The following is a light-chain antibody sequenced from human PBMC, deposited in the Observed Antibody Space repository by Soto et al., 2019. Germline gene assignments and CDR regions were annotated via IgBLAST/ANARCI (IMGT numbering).Light chain of an antibody. CDR3: QYGSSPVT. CDR1: PSVGYH. V-gene: IGKV3-11*01. Sequence: ELVLTQSPATLSLSPGERATLSCRASPSVGYHLAWYQQKPGQAPRLLIYDASNRATGIPARFSGSGSGPDFTLSISRLEPEDFAVYYCQYGSSPVTFGPGTKVDIK. CDR2: DAS. J-gene: IGKJ3*01.